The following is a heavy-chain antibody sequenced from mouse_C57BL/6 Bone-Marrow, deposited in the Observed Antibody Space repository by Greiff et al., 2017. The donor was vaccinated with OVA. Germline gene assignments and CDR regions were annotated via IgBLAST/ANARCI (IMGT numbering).Heavy chain of an antibody. D-gene: IGHD1-1*01. J-gene: IGHJ4*01. V-gene: IGHV1-53*01. CDR2: INPSNGGT. CDR3: ARWYYGSPFYYAMDY. Sequence: QVQLQQPGTELVKPGASVKLSCKASGYTFTSYWMPWVKQRPGQGLEWIGNINPSNGGTNYNEKFKSKATLTVDKSSSTAYMQLSSLTSEVSAVNYCARWYYGSPFYYAMDYWGQGTSVTVSS. CDR1: GYTFTSYW.